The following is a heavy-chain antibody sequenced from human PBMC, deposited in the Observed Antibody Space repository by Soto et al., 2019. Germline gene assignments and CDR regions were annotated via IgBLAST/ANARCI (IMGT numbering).Heavy chain of an antibody. CDR1: GGSISSGDYY. CDR3: ARGAEYSSSWYGY. J-gene: IGHJ4*02. V-gene: IGHV4-30-4*02. CDR2: IYYSGST. D-gene: IGHD6-13*01. Sequence: SETLSLTCTVSGGSISSGDYYWSWIRQPPGKGLEWIGYIYYSGSTYYNPSLKSRVTISVDTSKNQFSLKLSSVTAADTAVYYCARGAEYSSSWYGYWGQGTLVTVSS.